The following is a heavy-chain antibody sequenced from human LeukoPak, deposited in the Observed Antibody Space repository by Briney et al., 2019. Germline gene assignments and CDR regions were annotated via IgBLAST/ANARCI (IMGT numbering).Heavy chain of an antibody. V-gene: IGHV3-48*03. CDR1: GFTFSSYE. J-gene: IGHJ6*02. Sequence: PGGSLRLSCAASGFTFSSYEMNWVRQAPGKGLEWVSYISSRSGTIYYADSVKGRFTISRDNAKNSLYLQMNSLRAEDTAVYYCARDRDSSGWYYSSRYYYYYGMDVWGQGTTVTVSS. CDR2: ISSRSGTI. D-gene: IGHD6-19*01. CDR3: ARDRDSSGWYYSSRYYYYYGMDV.